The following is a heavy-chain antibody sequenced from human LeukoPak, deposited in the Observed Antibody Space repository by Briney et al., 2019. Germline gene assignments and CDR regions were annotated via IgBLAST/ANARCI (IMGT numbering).Heavy chain of an antibody. V-gene: IGHV4-28*03. Sequence: SDTLSLTCAVSGYSISSSNWWGWIRQPPGKGLEWIGYIYYSGSTYYNPSLKSRVTMSVDTSKNQFSLKLSSVTAVDTAVYYSARVRGVFPYWYFDLWGRGTLVTVSS. CDR1: GYSISSSNW. CDR2: IYYSGST. J-gene: IGHJ2*01. CDR3: ARVRGVFPYWYFDL. D-gene: IGHD3-10*01.